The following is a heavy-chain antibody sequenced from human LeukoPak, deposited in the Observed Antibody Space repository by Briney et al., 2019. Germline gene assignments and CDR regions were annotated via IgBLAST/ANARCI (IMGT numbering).Heavy chain of an antibody. J-gene: IGHJ4*02. CDR2: IYSGGNT. V-gene: IGHV3-53*01. D-gene: IGHD2/OR15-2a*01. Sequence: GGSLRLSCAASGFTFSSYDMTWVRQAPGKGLEWVSFIYSGGNTHYSDSVKGRFTISRDNSKNTLYLQMNSLRAEDTAVYYCARRAGEYSHPYDYWGQGTLVTVSS. CDR3: ARRAGEYSHPYDY. CDR1: GFTFSSYD.